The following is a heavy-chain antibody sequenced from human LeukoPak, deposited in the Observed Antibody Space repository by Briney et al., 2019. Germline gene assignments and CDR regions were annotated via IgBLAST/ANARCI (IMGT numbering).Heavy chain of an antibody. D-gene: IGHD5-24*01. CDR3: AKDPRGFYGYNPYFDY. J-gene: IGHJ4*02. CDR2: ISGSGGRT. Sequence: GGSLRLSCAASGLSFSSYAMRWVRQAAGKGGEGVSAISGSGGRTYYADSVKGRFTIPRDNSKNTLYLQMHSLRAEDTAVYYCAKDPRGFYGYNPYFDYWGQGTLVTVSS. V-gene: IGHV3-23*01. CDR1: GLSFSSYA.